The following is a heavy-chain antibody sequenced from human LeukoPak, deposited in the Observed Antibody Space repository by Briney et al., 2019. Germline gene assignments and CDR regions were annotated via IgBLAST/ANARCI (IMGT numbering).Heavy chain of an antibody. CDR2: INHSGST. J-gene: IGHJ6*02. Sequence: SETLSLTCAVYGGSFSGYYWSWIRQPPGKGLEWIGEINHSGSTNYNPSLKSRVTISVDTSKNQFSLKLSSVTAADTAVYYCARTGSSSWYPPSRYYYYGMDVWGQGTTVTVS. V-gene: IGHV4-34*01. CDR3: ARTGSSSWYPPSRYYYYGMDV. CDR1: GGSFSGYY. D-gene: IGHD6-13*01.